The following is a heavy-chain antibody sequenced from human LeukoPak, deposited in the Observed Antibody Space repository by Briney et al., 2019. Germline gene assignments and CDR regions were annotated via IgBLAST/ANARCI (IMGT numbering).Heavy chain of an antibody. J-gene: IGHJ4*02. CDR1: GGSFSGYY. D-gene: IGHD5-18*01. CDR3: ARRIQHTFDY. Sequence: SETLSLTCAVYGGSFSGYYWSWIRQPPGKGLEWIGEINHSGSTNYNPSLKSRVTISADTSKNQFSLRLRSVTAADTAVYYCARRIQHTFDYWGQGTLVTVSS. CDR2: INHSGST. V-gene: IGHV4-34*01.